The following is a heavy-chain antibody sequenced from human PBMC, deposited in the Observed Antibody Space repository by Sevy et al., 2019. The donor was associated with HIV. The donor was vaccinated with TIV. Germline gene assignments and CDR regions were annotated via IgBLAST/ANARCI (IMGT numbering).Heavy chain of an antibody. CDR1: GFSLSTSGMC. D-gene: IGHD3-22*01. CDR3: ARIQGPMIVVVTKYFQH. Sequence: SGPTLVNPTQTLTLTCTFSGFSLSTSGMCVSWIRQPPGKALEWLALIDWDDDKYYSTSLKTRLTISKDTSKNQVVLTMTNMDPVDTATYYCARIQGPMIVVVTKYFQHWGQGTLVTVSS. CDR2: IDWDDDK. V-gene: IGHV2-70*01. J-gene: IGHJ1*01.